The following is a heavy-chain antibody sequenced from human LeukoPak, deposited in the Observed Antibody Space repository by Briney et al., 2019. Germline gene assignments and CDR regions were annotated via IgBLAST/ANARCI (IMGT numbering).Heavy chain of an antibody. CDR1: GFTFNSYA. J-gene: IGHJ3*01. Sequence: GGSLRPSCEASGFTFNSYAMSWVRQAPGKGLDWVSVISGGGVGRTDYADSVRGRFTISRDDSKNTMYLEMNSLTVEDTAVYFCAKEDPWFGDAFDLWGQGTLVTVSS. CDR2: ISGGGVGRT. D-gene: IGHD3-10*01. CDR3: AKEDPWFGDAFDL. V-gene: IGHV3-23*01.